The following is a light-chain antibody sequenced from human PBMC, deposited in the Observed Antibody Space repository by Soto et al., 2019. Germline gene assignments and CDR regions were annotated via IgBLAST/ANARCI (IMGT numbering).Light chain of an antibody. J-gene: IGLJ2*01. V-gene: IGLV1-40*01. CDR3: QSYDSSLSGLGV. Sequence: QSVLTQPPSVSGAPGQRVTISCTGSSSNIGAGYDVHWYQQLPGTAPKLLIYGNSNRPSGVPDRFSGSKSGTSASLAITGLQAEDEAYYYCQSYDSSLSGLGVFGGGTQLTVL. CDR2: GNS. CDR1: SSNIGAGYD.